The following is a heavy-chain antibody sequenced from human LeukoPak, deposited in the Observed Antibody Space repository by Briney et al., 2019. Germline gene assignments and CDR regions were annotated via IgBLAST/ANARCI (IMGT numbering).Heavy chain of an antibody. Sequence: PGGSLRLSCAASGFTFSSYYIHWVRQAPGKGLVWVSRIDSDGNITTYADSVKGRFTISRDNAKNTLYLQMNSLRAEDTAVYYRARISYDSSGYYDYWGQGTLVTVSS. CDR1: GFTFSSYY. V-gene: IGHV3-74*01. J-gene: IGHJ4*02. CDR2: IDSDGNIT. D-gene: IGHD3-22*01. CDR3: ARISYDSSGYYDY.